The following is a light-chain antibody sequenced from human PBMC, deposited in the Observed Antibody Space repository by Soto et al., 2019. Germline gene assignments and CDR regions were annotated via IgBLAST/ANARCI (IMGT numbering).Light chain of an antibody. Sequence: QSVLTQPPSVSGAPGQRVTISCTGSSSNIGAGYDVHWYQQLPGTAPKLLIYGNSNRPSGVPDRFSGSKSGTSASLANTGLQAEGEADYYCQSYDSSLSGYVFGTGTKLTV. CDR1: SSNIGAGYD. CDR3: QSYDSSLSGYV. V-gene: IGLV1-40*01. J-gene: IGLJ1*01. CDR2: GNS.